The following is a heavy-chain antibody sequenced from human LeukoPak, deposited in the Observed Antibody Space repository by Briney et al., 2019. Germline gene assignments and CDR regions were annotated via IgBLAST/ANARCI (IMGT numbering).Heavy chain of an antibody. V-gene: IGHV3-48*04. Sequence: GGSLRLSCAASGSTFRSHTMNWVRQAPGKGLEWISYISNTGSVIYYADSVKGRFTISRDNAKNSLYLQMNSLRAEDTAVYYCARPRGTYNWFDPWGQGTLVTVSS. CDR1: GSTFRSHT. J-gene: IGHJ5*02. D-gene: IGHD1-1*01. CDR3: ARPRGTYNWFDP. CDR2: ISNTGSVI.